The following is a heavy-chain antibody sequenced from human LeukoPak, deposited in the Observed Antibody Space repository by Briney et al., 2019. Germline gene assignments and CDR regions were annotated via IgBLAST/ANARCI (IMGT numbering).Heavy chain of an antibody. V-gene: IGHV1-69*04. CDR1: GGTFSSYA. CDR3: ARDYGGNVGY. J-gene: IGHJ4*02. Sequence: SVKVSCKASGGTFSSYAISWVRQAPGQGLEWMGRIIPIFGIANYAQKFQGRVTITADKSTSTAYMELSSLRSEDTAVYYCARDYGGNVGYWGQGTLVTVSS. CDR2: IIPIFGIA. D-gene: IGHD4-23*01.